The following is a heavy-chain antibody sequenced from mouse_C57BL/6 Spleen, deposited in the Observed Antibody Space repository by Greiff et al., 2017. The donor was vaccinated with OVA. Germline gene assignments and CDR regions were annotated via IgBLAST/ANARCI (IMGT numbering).Heavy chain of an antibody. J-gene: IGHJ4*01. CDR1: GFTFSDYG. Sequence: DVMLVESGGGLVQPGGSLKLSCAASGFTFSDYGMAWVRQAPRKGPEWVAFISNLAYSIYYADTVTGRFTISRENAKNTLYLQMSSLRSEDTAMYYCARHLTAQATYAMDYWGQGTSVTVSS. D-gene: IGHD3-2*02. CDR3: ARHLTAQATYAMDY. V-gene: IGHV5-15*01. CDR2: ISNLAYSI.